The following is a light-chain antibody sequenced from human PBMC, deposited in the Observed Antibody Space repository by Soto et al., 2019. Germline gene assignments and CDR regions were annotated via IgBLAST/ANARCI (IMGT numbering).Light chain of an antibody. V-gene: IGKV2D-29*02. J-gene: IGKJ5*01. CDR3: MQSTQLPPT. CDR2: EVS. Sequence: VMTRPRLALSVARGQPASISCKSSQSLLHITGETFLFWYLQKPGQSAQRLIYEVSARVSGVPDRFSGSGTGTDFTLEFSRVETDDVGIYYCMQSTQLPPTFGQGTRLEI. CDR1: QSLLHITGETF.